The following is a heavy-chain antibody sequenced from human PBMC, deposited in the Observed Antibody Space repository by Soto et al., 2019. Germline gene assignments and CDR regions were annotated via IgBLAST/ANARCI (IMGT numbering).Heavy chain of an antibody. D-gene: IGHD3-22*01. CDR2: LGGRDGST. J-gene: IGHJ4*02. Sequence: GGSLRLSCAASGFTFSSYAMSWVRQAPGKGLEWVSSLGGRDGSTYYADSVKGRFTISRDNSKNTLFLQMNSLRAEDTAVYYCANLDRTYYYDSRGSEYYFDYRGQGTLVTGSS. CDR1: GFTFSSYA. CDR3: ANLDRTYYYDSRGSEYYFDY. V-gene: IGHV3-23*01.